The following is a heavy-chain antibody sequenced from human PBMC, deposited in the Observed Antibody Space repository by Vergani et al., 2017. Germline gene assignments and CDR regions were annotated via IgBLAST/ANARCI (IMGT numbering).Heavy chain of an antibody. CDR1: GGSISSYY. J-gene: IGHJ6*02. Sequence: QVQLQESGPGLVKPSETLSLTCTVSGGSISSYYWSWIRQPPGKGLEWIGYIYYSGSTNYNPSLKSRVTISVDPSKNQFSLKLSSVTAADTAVYYCARDPGYSSGWYKGNYGMDVWGQGTTVTVSS. V-gene: IGHV4-59*01. CDR2: IYYSGST. CDR3: ARDPGYSSGWYKGNYGMDV. D-gene: IGHD6-19*01.